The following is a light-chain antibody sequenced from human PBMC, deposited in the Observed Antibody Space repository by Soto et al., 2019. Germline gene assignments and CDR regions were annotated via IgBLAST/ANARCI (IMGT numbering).Light chain of an antibody. CDR2: AAS. CDR3: EQSYSTPLT. CDR1: QSISSY. Sequence: DIHITQSPSSLSASVGDRVTITCRASQSISSYLNWYQQKPGKAPKLLIYAASSLQSGVPSRFSGSGSGTDFTLTISSLQPEEFATYYCEQSYSTPLTFGVGTKVDIK. J-gene: IGKJ4*02. V-gene: IGKV1-39*01.